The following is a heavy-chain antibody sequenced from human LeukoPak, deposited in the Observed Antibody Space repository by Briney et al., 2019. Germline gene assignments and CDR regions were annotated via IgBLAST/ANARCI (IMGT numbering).Heavy chain of an antibody. CDR2: IYTSGST. CDR1: GGSISSYY. CDR3: ARVPNLYSISSYYYYYYMDV. J-gene: IGHJ6*03. V-gene: IGHV4-4*09. D-gene: IGHD6-6*01. Sequence: SETLSLTCTVSGGSISSYYWSWIRQPPGKGLEWIGYIYTSGSTNYNPSLKSRVTISVDTSKNQFSLQLSSVTAADTAVYYCARVPNLYSISSYYYYYYMDVWGKGTTVTVSS.